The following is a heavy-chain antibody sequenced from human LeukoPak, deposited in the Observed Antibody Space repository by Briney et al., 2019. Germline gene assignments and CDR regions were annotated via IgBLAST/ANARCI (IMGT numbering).Heavy chain of an antibody. J-gene: IGHJ4*02. CDR3: ARANALYCSSTSCLFDY. Sequence: ASLKVSCKASGYTFTDYYIHWVRQAPGHGLEWMAWVNPNSGGTYYAQNFHDRITLNRDTSISTAYMELSRLRSDDTAIYYCARANALYCSSTSCLFDYWGQGTLVTVSS. V-gene: IGHV1-2*02. D-gene: IGHD2-2*01. CDR1: GYTFTDYY. CDR2: VNPNSGGT.